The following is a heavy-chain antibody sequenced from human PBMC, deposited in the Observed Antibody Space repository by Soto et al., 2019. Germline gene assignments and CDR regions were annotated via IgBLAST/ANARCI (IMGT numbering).Heavy chain of an antibody. CDR2: IYYSGST. J-gene: IGHJ5*02. V-gene: IGHV4-39*01. D-gene: IGHD2-21*02. Sequence: SETLSLTCTVSGGSISSSSYYWGWIRQPPGKGLEWIGSIYYSGSTYYNPSLKSRVTISVDTSKNQFSLKLSSVTAADTAVYYCARLMTLSFFWFDPWGQGTLVTVSS. CDR3: ARLMTLSFFWFDP. CDR1: GGSISSSSYY.